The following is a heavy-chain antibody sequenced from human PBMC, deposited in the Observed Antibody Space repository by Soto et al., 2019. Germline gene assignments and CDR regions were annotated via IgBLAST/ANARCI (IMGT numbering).Heavy chain of an antibody. CDR2: ISDSGSDT. CDR1: GFTFNNFH. CDR3: EKTTYSRSWYF. V-gene: IGHV3-23*01. J-gene: IGHJ4*02. Sequence: EVQLLESGGGLVQPGGSLRLSCAGSGFTFNNFHMTWVRHVPGKGLEWVSSISDSGSDTFYADSVRGRFAISRDNSKSTLYLQMHSLRVDDTAIYYCEKTTYSRSWYFWGQGTLVTVSS. D-gene: IGHD6-13*01.